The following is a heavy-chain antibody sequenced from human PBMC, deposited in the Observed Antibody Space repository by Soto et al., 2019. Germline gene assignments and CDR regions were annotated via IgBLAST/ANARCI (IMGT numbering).Heavy chain of an antibody. CDR1: GFIFRDFG. V-gene: IGHV3-30*18. D-gene: IGHD3-10*01. CDR3: VKLAGEYYFHYALDV. CDR2: MSFDKSQD. Sequence: QVQLVESGGGVVQPGRSLRLSCAASGFIFRDFGMHWVRQAPGKGLEWVASMSFDKSQDYYADSVRGRFTISRDNSKNTLFLQMNSLRPEDTAVYYCVKLAGEYYFHYALDVWGQGTTVIVSS. J-gene: IGHJ6*02.